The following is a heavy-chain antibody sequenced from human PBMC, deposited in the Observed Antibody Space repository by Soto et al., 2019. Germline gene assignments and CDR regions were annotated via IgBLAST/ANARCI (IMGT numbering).Heavy chain of an antibody. D-gene: IGHD4-17*01. J-gene: IGHJ5*02. CDR3: AKGDDCGDRGGWFDP. CDR2: IYHSGST. CDR1: GDSITRVNW. V-gene: IGHV4-4*02. Sequence: QVQLQESGPGLVKPSGTLSLTCAVSGDSITRVNWWSWVRQAPGKGLEWIGEIYHSGSTNYNPSLKRRVSISVDTSNNLFSLILTSVTAADTAVYYCAKGDDCGDRGGWFDPWGQGTLVTVSS.